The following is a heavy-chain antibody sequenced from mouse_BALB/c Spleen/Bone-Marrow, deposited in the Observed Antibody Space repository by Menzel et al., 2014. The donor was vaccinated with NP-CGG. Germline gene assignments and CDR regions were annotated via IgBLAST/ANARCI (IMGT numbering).Heavy chain of an antibody. D-gene: IGHD2-2*01. V-gene: IGHV5-2*01. CDR3: ARHGGYDPFAY. CDR1: EYEFPSHD. Sequence: VQLQQSGGGLVQPGESLKLSCESNEYEFPSHDMSWVRKTLEKRLELVAAINSDGGSTYYPDTMERRFIISRDNTKKTLYLQMSSLRSEDAALYYCARHGGYDPFAYWGQGTLVTVSA. CDR2: INSDGGST. J-gene: IGHJ3*01.